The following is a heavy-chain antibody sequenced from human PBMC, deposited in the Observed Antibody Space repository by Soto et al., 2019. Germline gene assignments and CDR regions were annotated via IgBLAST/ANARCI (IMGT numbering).Heavy chain of an antibody. V-gene: IGHV4-59*01. Sequence: SETLSLTCTVSGGSISSYYWSWIRQPPGKGLEWIGYIYYSGSTNYNPSLKSRVTISVDTSKNQFSLKLSSVTAADTAVYYCARGRRYCSSTSCYTGDIDYWGQGTLVTVSS. CDR1: GGSISSYY. CDR2: IYYSGST. J-gene: IGHJ4*02. CDR3: ARGRRYCSSTSCYTGDIDY. D-gene: IGHD2-2*02.